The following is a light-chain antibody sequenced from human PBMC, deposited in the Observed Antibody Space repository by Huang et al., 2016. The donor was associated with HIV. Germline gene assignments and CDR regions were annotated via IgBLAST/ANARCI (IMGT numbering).Light chain of an antibody. V-gene: IGKV3-11*01. CDR3: QQRSSWPLYT. J-gene: IGKJ2*01. CDR2: EAS. CDR1: QSVGGH. Sequence: EIVLTQSPATLSLSPGERATLSCRASQSVGGHLAWYHRRPGRSPRLLIYEASNRATGIPARFSGSGSGTDFTLTISSLEFEDFAIYYCQQRSSWPLYTFGQGSKLEIK.